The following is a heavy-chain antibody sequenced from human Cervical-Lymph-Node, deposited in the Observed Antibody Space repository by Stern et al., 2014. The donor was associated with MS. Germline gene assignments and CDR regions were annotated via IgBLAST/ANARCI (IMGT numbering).Heavy chain of an antibody. CDR1: GG. CDR3: ARGSGDNWFGP. D-gene: IGHD3-10*01. Sequence: VQLVQSGAEVKKPGSSVKVSCKSSGGISWVRQAPGQGLEWMGGVIPFVGTSNYAQKFQGRVTITAEKSTNTTYLHLSRLTSADTAVYYCARGSGDNWFGPWGQGTLVTVSS. V-gene: IGHV1-69*06. J-gene: IGHJ5*02. CDR2: VIPFVGTS.